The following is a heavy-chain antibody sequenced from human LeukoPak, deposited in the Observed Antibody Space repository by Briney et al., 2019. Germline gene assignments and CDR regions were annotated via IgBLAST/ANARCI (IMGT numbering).Heavy chain of an antibody. CDR3: ARWVAESVGFDS. CDR1: GYRFSNDW. CDR2: IYPADSDT. V-gene: IGHV5-51*01. Sequence: GESLRISCKGSGYRFSNDWIGWVRQMPGQGLDWMGIIYPADSDTRYSPSFQGQVTMSADKSITTAYLQWNSLKASDTAIYYCARWVAESVGFDSWGQGTLVTVSS. D-gene: IGHD2-15*01. J-gene: IGHJ4*01.